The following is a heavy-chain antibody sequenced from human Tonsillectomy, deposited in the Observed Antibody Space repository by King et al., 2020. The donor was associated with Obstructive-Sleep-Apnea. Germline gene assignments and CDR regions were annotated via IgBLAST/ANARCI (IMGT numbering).Heavy chain of an antibody. CDR1: GFTFNSFG. CDR2: IWYDGSNK. V-gene: IGHV3-33*01. J-gene: IGHJ6*02. CDR3: ARESPLRTGNYDGMDV. Sequence: VQLVESGGGVVQPGRSLRLSCAASGFTFNSFGMDWVRQAPGKGLEGVAFIWYDGSNKYYADSVKGRFTISRDNSKNTLYLQMNSLSAEDTAVNYCARESPLRTGNYDGMDVWGQGTTVTVSS. D-gene: IGHD3/OR15-3a*01.